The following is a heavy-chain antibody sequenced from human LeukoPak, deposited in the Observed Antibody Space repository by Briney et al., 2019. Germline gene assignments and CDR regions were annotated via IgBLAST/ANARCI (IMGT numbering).Heavy chain of an antibody. D-gene: IGHD3-16*01. CDR1: GFTFSSYS. CDR3: VKSTRAVMAMMDV. J-gene: IGHJ6*04. Sequence: AGGSLRLSCAASGFTFSSYSMNWVRQAPGKGLEWVSSISSRSTYIYHADSVKGRFTISRDNAKNSLFLQMNSLRAEDTAVYFCVKSTRAVMAMMDVWGKGTTVTVSS. V-gene: IGHV3-21*01. CDR2: ISSRSTYI.